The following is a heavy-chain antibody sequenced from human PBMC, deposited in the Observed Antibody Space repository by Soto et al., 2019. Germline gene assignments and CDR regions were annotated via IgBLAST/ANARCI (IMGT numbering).Heavy chain of an antibody. CDR1: GGSISSGDYY. Sequence: SETLSLTCTVSGGSISSGDYYWSWIRQPPGKGLEWIGYIYYSGSTYYNPSLKSRVTISVDTSKNQFSLKLSSVTAADTAVYYCARARQEYLGHFDYWGQGTLVTVS. D-gene: IGHD2-2*02. V-gene: IGHV4-30-4*01. CDR3: ARARQEYLGHFDY. J-gene: IGHJ4*02. CDR2: IYYSGST.